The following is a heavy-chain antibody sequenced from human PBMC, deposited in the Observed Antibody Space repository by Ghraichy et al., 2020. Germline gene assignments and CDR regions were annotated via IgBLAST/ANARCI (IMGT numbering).Heavy chain of an antibody. CDR3: AHSPSIVGATTNWFDP. J-gene: IGHJ5*02. D-gene: IGHD1-26*01. V-gene: IGHV2-5*02. CDR2: IYWDDDK. CDR1: GFSLSTSGVG. Sequence: SGPTLVKPTQTLTLTCTFSGFSLSTSGVGVGWIRQPPGKALEWLALIYWDDDKRYSPSLKSRLTITKDTSKNQVVLTMTNMDPVDTATYYCAHSPSIVGATTNWFDPWGQGTLVTVSS.